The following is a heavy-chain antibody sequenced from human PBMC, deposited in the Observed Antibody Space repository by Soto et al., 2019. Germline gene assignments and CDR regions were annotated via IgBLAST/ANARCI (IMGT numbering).Heavy chain of an antibody. V-gene: IGHV3-23*01. CDR1: GFTFSSYA. CDR3: AKAWNYDYSYYDMDV. Sequence: GGSLRLSCAASGFTFSSYAMSWVRQAPGKGLEWVSVISGSVGTTYYADSVKGRFTISRDNPKNTLYLQMNSLRAEDTAVYYCAKAWNYDYSYYDMDVWGQGTKVTVSS. CDR2: ISGSVGTT. D-gene: IGHD1-7*01. J-gene: IGHJ6*02.